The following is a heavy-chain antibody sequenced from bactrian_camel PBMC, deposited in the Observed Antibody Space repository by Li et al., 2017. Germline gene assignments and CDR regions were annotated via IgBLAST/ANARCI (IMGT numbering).Heavy chain of an antibody. CDR1: GYTESVNV. V-gene: IGHV3S54*01. Sequence: HVQLVESGAGSVEAGGSLRLSCTMSGYTESVNVMGWWRQAPGKERKGVACISTGAGDTMYADAVKGRFTISHDKASNTVYLQMDNLKIEDTGLYRCKRGWKCLGAECDNDLGQGTQVTVS. CDR2: ISTGAGDT. J-gene: IGHJ4*01. CDR3: KRGWKCLGAECDND. D-gene: IGHD1*01.